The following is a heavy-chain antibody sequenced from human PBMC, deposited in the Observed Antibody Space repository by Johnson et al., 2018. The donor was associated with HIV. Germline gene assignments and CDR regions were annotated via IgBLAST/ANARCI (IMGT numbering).Heavy chain of an antibody. D-gene: IGHD6-6*01. Sequence: VQLLESGGGLVQPGGSLRLSCAASGFSVSSKYMSWVRQAPGKGLEWVTVIYSGGSTFYADSVKGRFTISRDNSGNTLYLQMDSLRVEDTAVYYCASTRLGAFDIWGQGTMVTVSS. V-gene: IGHV3-66*01. CDR2: IYSGGST. J-gene: IGHJ3*02. CDR1: GFSVSSKY. CDR3: ASTRLGAFDI.